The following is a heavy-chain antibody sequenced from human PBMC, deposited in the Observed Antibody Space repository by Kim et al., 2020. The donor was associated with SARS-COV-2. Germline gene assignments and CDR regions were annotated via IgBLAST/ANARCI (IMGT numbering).Heavy chain of an antibody. CDR3: TTDEIAAIDAFDI. J-gene: IGHJ3*02. Sequence: GGSLRLSCAASGFTFSNAWMSWVRQAPGKGLEWVGRIKSKTDGGTTDYAAPVKGRFTISRDDSKNTLYLQMNSLKTEDTAVYYCTTDEIAAIDAFDIWGQGTMVTVSS. CDR2: IKSKTDGGTT. CDR1: GFTFSNAW. D-gene: IGHD6-13*01. V-gene: IGHV3-15*01.